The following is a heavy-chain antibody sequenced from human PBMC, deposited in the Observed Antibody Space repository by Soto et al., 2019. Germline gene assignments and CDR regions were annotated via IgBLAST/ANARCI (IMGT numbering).Heavy chain of an antibody. CDR2: SNPNSGVA. Sequence: ASVKVSCKASGYTFTGYYIHWVRQAPGQGLEWMGWSNPNSGVANYAQKFPGGVTMTADKSISTAYMELSSLRSEDTAVYYCARDCSGGSCYSGSRYYYMDVWGKGTTVTVSS. CDR3: ARDCSGGSCYSGSRYYYMDV. J-gene: IGHJ6*03. D-gene: IGHD2-15*01. V-gene: IGHV1-2*02. CDR1: GYTFTGYY.